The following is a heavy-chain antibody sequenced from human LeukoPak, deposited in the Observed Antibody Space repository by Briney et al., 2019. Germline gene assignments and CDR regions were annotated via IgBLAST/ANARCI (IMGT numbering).Heavy chain of an antibody. J-gene: IGHJ4*02. V-gene: IGHV3-48*03. D-gene: IGHD3-3*01. CDR2: ISGSGYPI. CDR3: ARVRGLEWLLKHLDS. CDR1: GFTFSTYE. Sequence: GGSLRLSCTASGFTFSTYEMNWVRQAPGKGLEWVSYISGSGYPIYYADSVKGRFTISRDNAKNSLYLQMNSLRAEDTAIYYCARVRGLEWLLKHLDSWGQGTLVTISS.